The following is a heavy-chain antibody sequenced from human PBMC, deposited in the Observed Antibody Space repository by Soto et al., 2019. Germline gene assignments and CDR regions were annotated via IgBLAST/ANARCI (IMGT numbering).Heavy chain of an antibody. Sequence: VQLVESGGGVVQPGRSLRLSCAASGFTFSSYGMHWVRQAPGKGLEWVAVISYDGSNKYYADSVKGRFTISRDNSKNTLYLQMNSLRAEDTAVYYCAKDPGYSYGSYFDYWGQGTLVTVSS. CDR3: AKDPGYSYGSYFDY. CDR1: GFTFSSYG. CDR2: ISYDGSNK. J-gene: IGHJ4*02. D-gene: IGHD5-18*01. V-gene: IGHV3-30*18.